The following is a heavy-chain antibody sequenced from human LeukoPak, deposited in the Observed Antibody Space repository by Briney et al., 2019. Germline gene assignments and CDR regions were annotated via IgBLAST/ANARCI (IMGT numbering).Heavy chain of an antibody. V-gene: IGHV3-9*01. D-gene: IGHD3-22*01. CDR1: GFTFDDYA. CDR2: ISWNSGSI. Sequence: GGSLRLSCAASGFTFDDYAMHWVRQAPGKGLEWVSGISWNSGSIGYADSVKGRFTISRDNAKNSLYLQMNSLRAEDTALYYCAKFGGPYYYDSSGYYPDWYFDLWGRGTLVTVSS. J-gene: IGHJ2*01. CDR3: AKFGGPYYYDSSGYYPDWYFDL.